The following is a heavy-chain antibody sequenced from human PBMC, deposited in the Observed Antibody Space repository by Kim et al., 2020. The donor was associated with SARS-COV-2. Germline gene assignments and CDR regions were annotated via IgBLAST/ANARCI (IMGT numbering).Heavy chain of an antibody. J-gene: IGHJ4*02. Sequence: SETLSLTCTVSGGSISSSSYYWGWIRQPPGKGLEWIGSIYYSGSTYYNPSLKSRVTISVDTSKNQFSLKLSSVTAADTAVYYCARRGQPLLYDIRRDFDYWGQGTLVTVSS. V-gene: IGHV4-39*01. CDR3: ARRGQPLLYDIRRDFDY. CDR2: IYYSGST. D-gene: IGHD2-2*02. CDR1: GGSISSSSYY.